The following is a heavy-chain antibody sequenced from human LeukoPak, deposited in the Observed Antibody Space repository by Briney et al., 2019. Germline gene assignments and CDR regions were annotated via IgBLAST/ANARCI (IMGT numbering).Heavy chain of an antibody. CDR1: GGSISSSSYY. CDR2: IYYSGST. D-gene: IGHD4-17*01. Sequence: PSETLSLTCTVSGGSISSSSYYWGWIRQPPGKGLEWIVSIYYSGSTYYNPSLKSRVTISVDRSKNQFSLKLSSVTAADTAVYYCARGFYGDPTLDAFDIWGQGTMVTVSS. V-gene: IGHV4-39*07. CDR3: ARGFYGDPTLDAFDI. J-gene: IGHJ3*02.